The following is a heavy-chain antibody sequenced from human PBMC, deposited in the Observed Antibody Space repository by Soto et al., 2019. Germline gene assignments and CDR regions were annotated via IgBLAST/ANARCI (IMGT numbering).Heavy chain of an antibody. V-gene: IGHV4-59*01. CDR2: IYYGETT. CDR1: GASFTSYY. CDR3: ARRRTERHNWFDP. Sequence: QVQLQESGPGLVRPSETLSLTCTVSGASFTSYYWSWIRQPPGKGLEWIGYIYYGETTNYNPSLKSRVTISRDTSKNQVFRKLTSVTAADTAVYYCARRRTERHNWFDPWGQGTLVTVSS. D-gene: IGHD1-1*01. J-gene: IGHJ5*02.